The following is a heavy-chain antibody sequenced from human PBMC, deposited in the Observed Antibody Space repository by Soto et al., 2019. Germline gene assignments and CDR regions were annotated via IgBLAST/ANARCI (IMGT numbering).Heavy chain of an antibody. J-gene: IGHJ4*02. CDR2: IYYSGST. Sequence: ASETLSLTCTVSGGSINDSYWSWIRRPPGKGLEWIGYIYYSGSTDYNPSLKGRVTISVDTSKNQFSLKLRSVTAADTAVYYCARVRGVAARTFDYWGQGTLVTVSS. V-gene: IGHV4-59*01. CDR1: GGSINDSY. CDR3: ARVRGVAARTFDY. D-gene: IGHD6-6*01.